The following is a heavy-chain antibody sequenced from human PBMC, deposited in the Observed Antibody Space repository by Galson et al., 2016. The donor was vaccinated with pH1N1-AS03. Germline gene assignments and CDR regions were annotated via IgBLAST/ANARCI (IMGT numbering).Heavy chain of an antibody. J-gene: IGHJ4*02. CDR2: IIPVFGTS. CDR3: ARGRYGGNSGQGYFEY. D-gene: IGHD4-23*01. Sequence: SVKVSCKASGDTFNSYVISWVRQAPGQGLEWMGGIIPVFGTSTYAQTFQGRVTITADEASSTFYMELSSVRSEDTAVYYCARGRYGGNSGQGYFEYWGQGTLVTVSS. CDR1: GDTFNSYV. V-gene: IGHV1-69*13.